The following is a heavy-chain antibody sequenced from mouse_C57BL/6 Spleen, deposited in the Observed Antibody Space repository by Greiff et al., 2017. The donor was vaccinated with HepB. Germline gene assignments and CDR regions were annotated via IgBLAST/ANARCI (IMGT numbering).Heavy chain of an antibody. Sequence: QVQLQQPGAELVRPGSSVKLSCKASGYTFTSYWMDWVKQRPGQGLEWIGNIYPSDSETHYNQKFKDKATLTVDKSSSTAYMQLSSLTSEDSAVYYWASLLGPPWLAYWGQGTLSLSLQ. D-gene: IGHD1-2*01. J-gene: IGHJ3*01. CDR2: IYPSDSET. CDR3: ASLLGPPWLAY. V-gene: IGHV1-61*01. CDR1: GYTFTSYW.